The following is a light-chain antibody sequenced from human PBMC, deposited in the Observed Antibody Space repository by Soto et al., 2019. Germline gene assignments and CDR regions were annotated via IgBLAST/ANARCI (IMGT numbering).Light chain of an antibody. J-gene: IGKJ1*01. Sequence: EIVMTQSPATLSLSPGERATLSCRASQSVNSNLAWYQQKAARAPRLLIYGTSTRATGIPARFSGSGSGTDFTLTISSLQFEDFAVYYCQQYNNWPRTFGQGTKVDIK. CDR1: QSVNSN. V-gene: IGKV3-15*01. CDR2: GTS. CDR3: QQYNNWPRT.